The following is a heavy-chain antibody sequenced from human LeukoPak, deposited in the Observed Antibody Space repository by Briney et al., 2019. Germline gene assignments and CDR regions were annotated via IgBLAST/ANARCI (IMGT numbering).Heavy chain of an antibody. J-gene: IGHJ6*03. CDR1: GESISSHY. V-gene: IGHV4-59*11. CDR2: ITNSGTT. CDR3: ARALVGSSSGYFYYYMDV. D-gene: IGHD6-6*01. Sequence: NPSETLSLTCNVSGESISSHYWSWTRQSPGKGLEWIGYITNSGTTKFNPSLKSRVTISRDTSKNQISLRLSSVTAADTAVYYCARALVGSSSGYFYYYMDVWGKGTTVTVSS.